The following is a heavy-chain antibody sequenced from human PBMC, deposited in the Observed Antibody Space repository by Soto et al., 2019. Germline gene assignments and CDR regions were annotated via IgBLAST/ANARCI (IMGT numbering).Heavy chain of an antibody. J-gene: IGHJ6*02. CDR3: ARGRVMGGIDLNLYVMDV. CDR1: EFSFSNYA. CDR2: ISYDGNYK. Sequence: GGSLRLSCAASEFSFSNYAIHWVRQAPGKGLEWVSSISYDGNYKYYADSVKGRFTISRDNSKNTLYLQMNSLRTEDTAVYYCARGRVMGGIDLNLYVMDVWGQGTTDTVSS. D-gene: IGHD5-12*01. V-gene: IGHV3-30-3*01.